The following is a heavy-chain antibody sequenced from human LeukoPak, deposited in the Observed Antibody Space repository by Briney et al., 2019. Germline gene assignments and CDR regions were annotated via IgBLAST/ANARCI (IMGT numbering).Heavy chain of an antibody. D-gene: IGHD4-17*01. CDR2: IRYDGSNK. CDR1: GFTFSSYG. Sequence: PGGSLRLSCAASGFTFSSYGMHWVRQAPGKGLEWVAFIRYDGSNKYYADFVKGRFTISRDNSKNTLYLQMNSLRAEDTAVYYCAKEYDGDPHFDYWGQGTLVTVSS. V-gene: IGHV3-30*02. CDR3: AKEYDGDPHFDY. J-gene: IGHJ4*02.